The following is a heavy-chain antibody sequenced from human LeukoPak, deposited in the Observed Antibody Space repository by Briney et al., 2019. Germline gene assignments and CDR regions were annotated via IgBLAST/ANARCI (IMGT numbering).Heavy chain of an antibody. CDR2: ISSSSYI. J-gene: IGHJ6*03. CDR3: ARVAGTYYYYYMDV. V-gene: IGHV3-21*01. Sequence: GGSLRLSCAASGFTFSSYSMNWVRQAPGKGLEWVSSISSSSYIYYADSVKGRFTISRDNAKNSLYLQMNSLRAEDTAVYYCARVAGTYYYYYMDVWGKGTTVTVSS. D-gene: IGHD6-19*01. CDR1: GFTFSSYS.